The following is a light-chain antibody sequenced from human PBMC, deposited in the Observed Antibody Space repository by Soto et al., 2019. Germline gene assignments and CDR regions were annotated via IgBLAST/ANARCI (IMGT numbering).Light chain of an antibody. CDR3: SSYTSSSTLNYV. CDR2: EVS. Sequence: QSVLTQPASVSGSPGQSITISCTGTSSDIGNYNYVSWYQQHPGKAPKLMIYEVSNRPSGVSNRFSGSKSGNTASLTIPGLQAEDEADYYCSSYTSSSTLNYVFGTGTEVTVL. CDR1: SSDIGNYNY. V-gene: IGLV2-14*01. J-gene: IGLJ1*01.